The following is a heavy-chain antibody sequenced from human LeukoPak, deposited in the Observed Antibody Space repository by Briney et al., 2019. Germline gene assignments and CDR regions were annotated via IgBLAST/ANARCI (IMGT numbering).Heavy chain of an antibody. Sequence: GGSLRLSCAASGFTFSSYWMHWVRHAPGKGLVWVSRINSDGSSTSYADSVKGRFTISRDNAKNTLYLQMNSLRAEDTAVYYCARDPHSSGWGNWFDPWGQGTLVTVSS. CDR3: ARDPHSSGWGNWFDP. J-gene: IGHJ5*02. V-gene: IGHV3-74*01. D-gene: IGHD6-19*01. CDR1: GFTFSSYW. CDR2: INSDGSST.